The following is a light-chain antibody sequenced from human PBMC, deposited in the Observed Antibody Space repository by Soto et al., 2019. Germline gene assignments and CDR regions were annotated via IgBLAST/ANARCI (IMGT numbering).Light chain of an antibody. V-gene: IGKV3-15*01. J-gene: IGKJ4*01. CDR1: QSISDT. Sequence: ETVMTHSPATLSVSQGGRPTLSCRASQSISDTLAWYQQKPGQAPMLLIHGASTRATGFPARFSGSGSGTDFTLTISRLEPEDFAGYYCQQYGSSPATFGGGTKVDIK. CDR3: QQYGSSPAT. CDR2: GAS.